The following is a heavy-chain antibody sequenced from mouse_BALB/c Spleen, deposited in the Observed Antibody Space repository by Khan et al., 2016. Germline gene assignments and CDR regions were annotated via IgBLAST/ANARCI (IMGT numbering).Heavy chain of an antibody. CDR3: ASQNRLRYCDY. CDR2: INPDSSTI. J-gene: IGHJ2*01. Sequence: EVKLLESGGGLVQPGGSLKLSCAASGFDFSRYWMSWVRQAPGKGLEWIGEINPDSSTINYTPSLKDKFIISRDTAKNTLYLQMSTVRSEDTALYYFASQNRLRYCDYWGQGTTLTVSS. CDR1: GFDFSRYW. V-gene: IGHV4-1*02. D-gene: IGHD1-1*01.